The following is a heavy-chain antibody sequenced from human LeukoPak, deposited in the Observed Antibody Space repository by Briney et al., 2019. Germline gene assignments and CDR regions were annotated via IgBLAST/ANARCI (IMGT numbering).Heavy chain of an antibody. CDR1: GGSISTSSYC. D-gene: IGHD6-25*01. Sequence: SETLSLTCTVSGGSISTSSYCWGWIRQPPGKGLEWIGSISYSGTTYYNPSLKSRVTISVDTSNNQFSLRLSSVTAADTAVYLCARHPSSAWHADYWGQGTLVTVSS. V-gene: IGHV4-39*01. J-gene: IGHJ4*02. CDR2: ISYSGTT. CDR3: ARHPSSAWHADY.